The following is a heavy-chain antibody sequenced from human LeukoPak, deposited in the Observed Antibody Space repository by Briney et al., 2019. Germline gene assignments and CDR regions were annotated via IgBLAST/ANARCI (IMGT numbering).Heavy chain of an antibody. CDR2: INYDGRT. D-gene: IGHD4-23*01. CDR3: ARSGMGYGGNSGGYYYYYMDV. Sequence: PSETLSLTCSVSGGSISPYDWSWIRQPPGKGLEWIGYINYDGRTKQNPSLKSRVTISVDTSKNQFSLKLSSVTAADTAVYYCARSGMGYGGNSGGYYYYYMDVWGKGTTVTVSS. V-gene: IGHV4-59*01. CDR1: GGSISPYD. J-gene: IGHJ6*03.